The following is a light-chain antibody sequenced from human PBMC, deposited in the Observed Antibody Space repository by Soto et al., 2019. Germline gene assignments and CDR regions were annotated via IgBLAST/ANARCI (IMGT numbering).Light chain of an antibody. J-gene: IGLJ2*01. CDR1: SSNIGAGYD. CDR3: QSYDSSLSGSVV. V-gene: IGLV1-40*01. CDR2: GNS. Sequence: QSVLTQPPSVSGAPGQRVTISCTGSSSNIGAGYDVHWYQPLPGTAPKLLIYGNSNRPSGVPDRFSGSKSGTSASRAITGLQAEDEADYYCQSYDSSLSGSVVFGGGTKLTVL.